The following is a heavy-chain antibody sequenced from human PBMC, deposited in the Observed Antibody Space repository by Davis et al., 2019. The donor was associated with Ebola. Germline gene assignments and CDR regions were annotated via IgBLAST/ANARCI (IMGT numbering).Heavy chain of an antibody. Sequence: MPSETLSLTCGVSGASISSGDYAWHWIRQAPGKGLEWIGYIYFDGNTRYNPSLKSRVTMSVDTSKNQFSLKLSSVTAADTAVYYCARGNYGDYIVLYYYNMDVWGQGTTVTVSS. J-gene: IGHJ6*02. CDR2: IYFDGNT. V-gene: IGHV4-30-4*07. CDR3: ARGNYGDYIVLYYYNMDV. CDR1: GASISSGDYA. D-gene: IGHD4-17*01.